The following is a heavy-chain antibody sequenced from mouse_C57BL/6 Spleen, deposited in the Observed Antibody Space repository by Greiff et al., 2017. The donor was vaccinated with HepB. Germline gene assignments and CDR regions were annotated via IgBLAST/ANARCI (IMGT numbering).Heavy chain of an antibody. CDR3: ARKDYSNYGY. CDR2: IDPSDSYT. Sequence: QVQLQQPGAELVKPGASVKLSCKASGYTFTSYWMQWVKQRPGQGLEWIGEIDPSDSYTNYNQKFKGKATLTVDTSSSTAYMQLSSLTSEDSAVYYCARKDYSNYGYWGQGPTLTVSS. CDR1: GYTFTSYW. D-gene: IGHD2-5*01. J-gene: IGHJ2*01. V-gene: IGHV1-50*01.